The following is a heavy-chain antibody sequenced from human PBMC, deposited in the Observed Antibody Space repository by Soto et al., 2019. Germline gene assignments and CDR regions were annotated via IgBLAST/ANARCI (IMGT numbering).Heavy chain of an antibody. D-gene: IGHD2-2*01. Sequence: VASVKVSCKASGGTFSSYAISWVRQAPGQGPEWMGGIIPIFGTANYAQKFQGRVTITADESTSTAYMELSSLRSEGTAVYYCARHDCISTSCYYYYYYGMDVWGQGTTVTVSS. CDR3: ARHDCISTSCYYYYYYGMDV. CDR2: IIPIFGTA. CDR1: GGTFSSYA. V-gene: IGHV1-69*13. J-gene: IGHJ6*02.